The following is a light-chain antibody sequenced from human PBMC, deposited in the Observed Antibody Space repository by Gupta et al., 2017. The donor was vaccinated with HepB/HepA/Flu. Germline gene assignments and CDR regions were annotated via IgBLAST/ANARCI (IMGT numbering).Light chain of an antibody. V-gene: IGLV10-54*04. CDR2: RNN. CDR1: SNNVGNEG. Sequence: QAGLPQPPSVSKGLRQTATFTCTGNSNNVGNEGAAWLQQHQGHPPKLLSYRNNSRPSGISERFSASKSGSTASLTITGLQPEDEADYYCSAWDSSLNIWMFGGGTKVTVL. CDR3: SAWDSSLNIWM. J-gene: IGLJ3*02.